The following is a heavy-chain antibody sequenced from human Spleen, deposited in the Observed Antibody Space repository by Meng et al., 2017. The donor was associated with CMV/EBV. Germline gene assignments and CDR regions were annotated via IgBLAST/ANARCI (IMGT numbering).Heavy chain of an antibody. V-gene: IGHV3-30*03. D-gene: IGHD5-24*01. CDR1: GFIFDNSV. CDR2: TSYDGSTK. Sequence: GESLKISCAASGFIFDNSVMSWVRQAPGKGLEWVAVTSYDGSTKHYAGSVRGRFTISRDNSKNTVNLQMNSLRTEDTAVYYCARDPEEMATIYAFDYWGQGTLVTVS. CDR3: ARDPEEMATIYAFDY. J-gene: IGHJ4*02.